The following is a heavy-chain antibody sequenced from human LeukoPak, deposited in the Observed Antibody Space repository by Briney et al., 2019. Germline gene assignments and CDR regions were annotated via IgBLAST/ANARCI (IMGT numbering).Heavy chain of an antibody. CDR3: ARQGQQLSFDY. CDR1: GGSISSSSYY. CDR2: IYYSGST. Sequence: PSETLSLTCTVSGGSISSSSYYWGWIRQPPGKGLEWIGSIYYSGSTYYNPSLKSRVTISVDTSKNQFSLTLSSVTAADTAVYYCARQGQQLSFDYWGQGTLVTVSS. D-gene: IGHD6-13*01. V-gene: IGHV4-39*01. J-gene: IGHJ4*02.